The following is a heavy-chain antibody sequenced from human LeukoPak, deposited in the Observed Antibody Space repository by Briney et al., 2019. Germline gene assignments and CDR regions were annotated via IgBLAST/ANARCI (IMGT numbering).Heavy chain of an antibody. Sequence: GGSLRLFCAASGFTFSDYYMSWIRQAPGKGLEWVSYISSSGSTIYYADSVKGRFTISRDNAKNSLYLQMNSLRAEDTAVYYCAKTKVATPYYYYGMDVWGQGTTVTVSS. CDR2: ISSSGSTI. CDR3: AKTKVATPYYYYGMDV. CDR1: GFTFSDYY. V-gene: IGHV3-11*01. D-gene: IGHD5-12*01. J-gene: IGHJ6*02.